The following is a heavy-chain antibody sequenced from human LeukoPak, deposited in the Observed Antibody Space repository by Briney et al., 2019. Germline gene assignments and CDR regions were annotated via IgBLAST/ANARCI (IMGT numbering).Heavy chain of an antibody. Sequence: PSETLSLTCTVSGGSISSSSYYWGWIRQPPGKGLEWIGSIYYSGSTYYNPSLKSRVTISVDTSKNQFSLKLSSVTAADTAVYYCARGKSYSNWFDPWGQGTLVTVSS. V-gene: IGHV4-39*01. CDR1: GGSISSSSYY. J-gene: IGHJ5*02. CDR3: ARGKSYSNWFDP. D-gene: IGHD3-10*01. CDR2: IYYSGST.